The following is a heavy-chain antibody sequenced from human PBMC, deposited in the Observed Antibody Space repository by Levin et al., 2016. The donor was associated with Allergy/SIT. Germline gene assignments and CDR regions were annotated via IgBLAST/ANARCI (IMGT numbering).Heavy chain of an antibody. V-gene: IGHV1-8*01. CDR1: GYTFNSNG. D-gene: IGHD2/OR15-2a*01. CDR3: ARDLRGEYDY. Sequence: ASVKVSCKASGYTFNSNGINWVRQATGQGLEWMGWMNPNSGNTGYAQKFQGRVTMTWNTSISTAYMELSSLRSEDTAVYYCARDLRGEYDYWGQGTLVTVSS. CDR2: MNPNSGNT. J-gene: IGHJ4*02.